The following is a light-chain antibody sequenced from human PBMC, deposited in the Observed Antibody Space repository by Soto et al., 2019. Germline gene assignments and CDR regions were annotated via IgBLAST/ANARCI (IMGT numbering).Light chain of an antibody. J-gene: IGLJ2*01. CDR1: SFNIGAGFD. CDR3: QSYDNSLRAVV. V-gene: IGLV1-40*01. Sequence: QPVLTQPPSVSGAPGQRVTISCTGSSFNIGAGFDVHWYQQLPATAPTLLIYGTNNRPSGVSDRLSGSKSGTSAYLAITGLQAGDEGYYYCQSYDNSLRAVVFGGGTTLTVL. CDR2: GTN.